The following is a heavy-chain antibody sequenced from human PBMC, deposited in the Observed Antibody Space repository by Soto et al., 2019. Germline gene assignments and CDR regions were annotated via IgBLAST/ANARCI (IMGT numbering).Heavy chain of an antibody. CDR3: ARGNFPKIWGSYRGGNWFDP. Sequence: PSETLSLTCAVYGGSFSGYHWSWIRQPPGKGLEWIGEINHSGSTNYNPSLKSRVTISVDTSKNQFSLKLSSVTAADTAVYYCARGNFPKIWGSYRGGNWFDPWGQGTLVTVSS. V-gene: IGHV4-34*01. CDR2: INHSGST. J-gene: IGHJ5*02. CDR1: GGSFSGYH. D-gene: IGHD3-16*02.